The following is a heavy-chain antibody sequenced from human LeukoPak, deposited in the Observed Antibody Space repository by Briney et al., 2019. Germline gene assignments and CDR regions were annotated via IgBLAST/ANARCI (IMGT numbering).Heavy chain of an antibody. V-gene: IGHV1-24*01. CDR2: FDPEDGET. CDR1: GYTLTELS. D-gene: IGHD4-23*01. Sequence: GASVKVSCKVSGYTLTELSMHWVRQAPGKGLEWMGGFDPEDGETIYAQKFQGRVTITADKSTSTAYMELSSLRSEDTAVYYCARDCTTAWDDYGGKEGPGAFDIWGQGTMVTVSS. J-gene: IGHJ3*02. CDR3: ARDCTTAWDDYGGKEGPGAFDI.